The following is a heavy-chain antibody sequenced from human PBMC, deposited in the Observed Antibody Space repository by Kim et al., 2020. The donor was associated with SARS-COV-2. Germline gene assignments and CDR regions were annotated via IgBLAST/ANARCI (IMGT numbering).Heavy chain of an antibody. D-gene: IGHD3-16*01. J-gene: IGHJ6*02. V-gene: IGHV3-48*03. Sequence: GGSLRLSCAASGFTFSSYEMNWVRQAPGKGLEWVSYISSSGSTIYYADSVKGRFTISRDNAKNSLYLQMNSLRAEDTAVYYCARDLGIRGMDYYYGMDVWGQGTTVTVSS. CDR3: ARDLGIRGMDYYYGMDV. CDR2: ISSSGSTI. CDR1: GFTFSSYE.